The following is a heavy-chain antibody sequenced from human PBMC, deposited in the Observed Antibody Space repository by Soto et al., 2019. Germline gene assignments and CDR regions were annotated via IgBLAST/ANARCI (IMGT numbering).Heavy chain of an antibody. CDR3: ARGNQPLPLDY. J-gene: IGHJ4*02. V-gene: IGHV1-3*01. CDR1: GYTFTSYA. D-gene: IGHD2-2*01. Sequence: ASVKVSCKASGYTFTSYAMHWVRQAPGQRLEWMGWINAGNGNTKYSQKFQGRVTITTDTSASTAYMELSSLRSDDTAVYYCARGNQPLPLDYWGQGTLVTVSA. CDR2: INAGNGNT.